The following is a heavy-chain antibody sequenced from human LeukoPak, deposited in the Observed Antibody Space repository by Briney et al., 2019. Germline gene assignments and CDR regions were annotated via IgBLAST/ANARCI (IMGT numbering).Heavy chain of an antibody. Sequence: PGGSLRLSCAASGFTFSSYEMNWVRQAPGKGLEWVSVISGSGGNTYYADSVKGRFTISRDNSKSTLYLQMNSLRAEDTAVYYCANHGHYGMDVWGQGTTVTVSS. J-gene: IGHJ6*02. V-gene: IGHV3-23*01. CDR2: ISGSGGNT. CDR1: GFTFSSYE. CDR3: ANHGHYGMDV.